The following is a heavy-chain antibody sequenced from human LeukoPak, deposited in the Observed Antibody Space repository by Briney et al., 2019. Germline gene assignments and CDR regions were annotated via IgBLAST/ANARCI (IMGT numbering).Heavy chain of an antibody. CDR1: GYTFTGHY. CDR2: INPNSGGT. Sequence: GASVKVSCKASGYTFTGHYMHWVRQAPGQGLEWMGWINPNSGGTNYAQKFQGRVTMTRDTSISTAYMELSRLRSDDTAVYYCARDHPRAIFGVVISYGMDVRGQGTTVTVSS. D-gene: IGHD3-3*01. V-gene: IGHV1-2*02. J-gene: IGHJ6*02. CDR3: ARDHPRAIFGVVISYGMDV.